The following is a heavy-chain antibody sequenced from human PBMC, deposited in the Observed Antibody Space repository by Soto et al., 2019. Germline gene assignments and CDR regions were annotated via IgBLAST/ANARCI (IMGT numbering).Heavy chain of an antibody. Sequence: EVQLVESGGGFVQPGGSLRLSCAASGFTFNTYGMNWVRQAPGKGLEWISYITSSSTIYSADSVKGRFTISRDNAENSLFLQMNSLRVEDTAVYYCATSLYHSAPGWGRAVDYWGQGTLVTVSS. CDR2: ITSSSTI. J-gene: IGHJ4*02. V-gene: IGHV3-48*01. CDR3: ATSLYHSAPGWGRAVDY. D-gene: IGHD1-26*01. CDR1: GFTFNTYG.